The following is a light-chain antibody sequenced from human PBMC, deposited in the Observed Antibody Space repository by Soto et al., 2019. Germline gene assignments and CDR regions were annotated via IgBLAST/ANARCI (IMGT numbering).Light chain of an antibody. CDR3: HQYNNLWT. Sequence: EIVFTQSPGTLSLSPGERATLSCRASQSVSSSFLAWYQQKPGQAPRLLMYGASNRATGIPDRFSGSGSGTDFTLTISSLQSEDFGVYYCHQYNNLWTFGQGSKVDIK. V-gene: IGKV3-20*01. CDR2: GAS. J-gene: IGKJ1*01. CDR1: QSVSSSF.